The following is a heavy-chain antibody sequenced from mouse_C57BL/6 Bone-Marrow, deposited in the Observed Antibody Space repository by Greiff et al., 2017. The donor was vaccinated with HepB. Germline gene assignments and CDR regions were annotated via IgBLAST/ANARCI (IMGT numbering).Heavy chain of an antibody. Sequence: QVQLQQSGAELVKPGASVKISCKASGYAFSSYWMNWVKQRPGKGLEWIGQIYPGDGDTNYNGKFKGKATLTADKSSSTAYMQLSSLTSEDSAVYFCARERDTADWYFDGWGTGTTVTVSS. J-gene: IGHJ1*03. D-gene: IGHD1-2*01. CDR3: ARERDTADWYFDG. CDR2: IYPGDGDT. CDR1: GYAFSSYW. V-gene: IGHV1-80*01.